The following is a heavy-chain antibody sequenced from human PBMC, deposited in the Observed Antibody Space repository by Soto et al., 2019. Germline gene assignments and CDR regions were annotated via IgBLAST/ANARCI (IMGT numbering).Heavy chain of an antibody. CDR3: ARRYGASFDY. V-gene: IGHV4-39*01. CDR1: GGSISSGTYS. Sequence: PSETLSLTCTVSGGSISSGTYSWGWIRQPPGKGLEWIGNSYFTGNTHYNPSLNSRVTMSVDTSKSQFSLSLTSVTAADTAVYYCARRYGASFDYWGQGTLVTVSS. D-gene: IGHD4-17*01. J-gene: IGHJ4*02. CDR2: SYFTGNT.